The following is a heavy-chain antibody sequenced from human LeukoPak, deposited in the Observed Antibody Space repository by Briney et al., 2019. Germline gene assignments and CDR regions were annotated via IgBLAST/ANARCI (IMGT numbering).Heavy chain of an antibody. CDR2: ITGSGGST. CDR3: AKGDYDILTGYYPVDY. CDR1: GLTFSSYA. J-gene: IGHJ4*02. D-gene: IGHD3-9*01. Sequence: GGSLRLSCAASGLTFSSYAMSWVRQAPGKGLEWVSAITGSGGSTYYADSVKGRFTISRDNSKNTLYLQMNSLRAEDTAVYYCAKGDYDILTGYYPVDYWGQGTLVTVSS. V-gene: IGHV3-23*01.